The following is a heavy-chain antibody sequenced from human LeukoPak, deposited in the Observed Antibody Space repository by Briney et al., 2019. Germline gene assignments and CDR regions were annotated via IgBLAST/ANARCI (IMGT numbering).Heavy chain of an antibody. J-gene: IGHJ4*02. CDR3: AKGSCSCTSCRIDY. CDR2: ISGSGGRT. D-gene: IGHD2-2*01. V-gene: IGHV3-23*01. CDR1: GFTFSSYA. Sequence: PGGSLRLSCAASGFTFSSYAMSWVRQAPGKGLEWVSAISGSGGRTYYADSVKGRFTISRDNSKNTLYLQMNSRRAQATPGNYCAKGSCSCTSCRIDYWGQGGLVSDSS.